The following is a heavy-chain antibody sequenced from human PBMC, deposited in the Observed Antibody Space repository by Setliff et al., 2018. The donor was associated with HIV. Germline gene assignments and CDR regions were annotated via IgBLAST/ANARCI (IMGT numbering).Heavy chain of an antibody. CDR2: IYYSGST. V-gene: IGHV4-39*07. J-gene: IGHJ6*02. Sequence: SETLSLTCTVSGGSISSSSYYRGWIRQPPGKGLEWIGSIYYSGSTYYNPSLKSRVTISVDTSKNQFSLSLTSVTGADTAVYYCARGHCSGTNCYGVDYYGMDVWGQGTTVTVS. CDR3: ARGHCSGTNCYGVDYYGMDV. CDR1: GGSISSSSYY. D-gene: IGHD2-2*01.